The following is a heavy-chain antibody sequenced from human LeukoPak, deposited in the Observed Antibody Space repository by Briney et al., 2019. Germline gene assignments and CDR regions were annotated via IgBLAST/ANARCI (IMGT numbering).Heavy chain of an antibody. CDR1: GFTFSSYE. Sequence: GGSLRLSCAASGFTFSSYEMNWVRQAPGKGLEWVSYISSSGITIYYADSVKGRFTISRDNAKNSLYLQMNSLRAEDTAVYYCARGKTGSYYSRSYYMDVWGKGTTVTISS. V-gene: IGHV3-48*03. CDR3: ARGKTGSYYSRSYYMDV. D-gene: IGHD3-10*01. CDR2: ISSSGITI. J-gene: IGHJ6*03.